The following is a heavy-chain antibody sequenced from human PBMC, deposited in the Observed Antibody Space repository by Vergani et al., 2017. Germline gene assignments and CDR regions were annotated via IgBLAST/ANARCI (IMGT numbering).Heavy chain of an antibody. V-gene: IGHV3-74*01. CDR3: ATKGYCSSTSCYGGYYMDV. CDR1: GFTFSSYW. CDR2: INSDGSST. D-gene: IGHD2-2*01. Sequence: EVQLVESGGGLVQPGGSLRLSCAASGFTFSSYWMHWVRQAPGKGLVWVSRINSDGSSTSYADSVKGRFTISRDNAKNTLYLQMNSLRAEDTAVYYCATKGYCSSTSCYGGYYMDVWGKGTTVTVSS. J-gene: IGHJ6*03.